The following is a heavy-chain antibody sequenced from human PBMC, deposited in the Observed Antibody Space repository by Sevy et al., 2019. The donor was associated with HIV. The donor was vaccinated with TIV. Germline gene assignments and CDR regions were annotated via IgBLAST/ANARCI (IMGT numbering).Heavy chain of an antibody. CDR3: ARAEMATMPNAFDI. J-gene: IGHJ3*02. CDR2: ISYDGSNK. V-gene: IGHV3-30-3*01. Sequence: GGSLRLSCTASGFTFSSYAMHWVRQAPGKGLEWVAVISYDGSNKYYADSVKGRFTISRDNSKNTLYLQMNSLRAEDTAVYYCARAEMATMPNAFDIWGQGTMVTVSS. CDR1: GFTFSSYA. D-gene: IGHD5-12*01.